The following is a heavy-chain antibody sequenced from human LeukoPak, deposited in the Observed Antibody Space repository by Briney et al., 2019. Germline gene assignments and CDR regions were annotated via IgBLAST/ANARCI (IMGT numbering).Heavy chain of an antibody. D-gene: IGHD2-2*01. V-gene: IGHV4-59*01. CDR1: GGSISSYY. CDR2: TYYSGST. J-gene: IGHJ4*02. CDR3: ARSSDIVVVPAAPPLDY. Sequence: ASETLSLTCTVSGGSISSYYWSWIRQPPGKGRDWIGYTYYSGSTNYNPSLKSRVTISVDTSKNQFSLKLSSVTAADTAVYYCARSSDIVVVPAAPPLDYWGQGTLVTVSS.